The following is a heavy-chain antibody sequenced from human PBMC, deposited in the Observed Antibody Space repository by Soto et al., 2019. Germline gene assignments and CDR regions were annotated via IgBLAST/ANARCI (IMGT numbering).Heavy chain of an antibody. V-gene: IGHV4-31*11. J-gene: IGHJ4*02. Sequence: PSETLSLTCAVSAGSISSGGYSWSWIRQHPGKGLEWIGYIFYTGSTYYNPSLKSRVTISVDTSKGQFSLKLSSVTAADTAVYYCARVNRYGYSGYLDYWGQGSLVTVSS. CDR2: IFYTGST. CDR1: AGSISSGGYS. CDR3: ARVNRYGYSGYLDY. D-gene: IGHD5-18*01.